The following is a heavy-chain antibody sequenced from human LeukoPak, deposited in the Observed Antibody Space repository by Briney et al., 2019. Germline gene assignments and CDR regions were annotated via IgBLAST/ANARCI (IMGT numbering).Heavy chain of an antibody. J-gene: IGHJ5*02. CDR3: ARREWLFHPLDWFDP. CDR1: GYSISSGDY. D-gene: IGHD3-3*01. CDR2: IYHSGST. V-gene: IGHV4-38-2*01. Sequence: SETLSLTCAVSGYSISSGDYWGGIRPPPGKGLEWIGSIYHSGSTYYNPSLKSRVTITVDTSKNQFSLKLSSVTAADTAVYYCARREWLFHPLDWFDPWGQGTLVTVSS.